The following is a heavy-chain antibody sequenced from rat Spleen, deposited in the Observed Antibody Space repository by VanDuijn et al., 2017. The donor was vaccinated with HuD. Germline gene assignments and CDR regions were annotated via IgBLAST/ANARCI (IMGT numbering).Heavy chain of an antibody. Sequence: EVQLVESGGGLVQPGRSLRLSCAASGFTFSDYYMDWVRQAPTKGLEWVASISYEGDSTYYGDSVKGRFTISRDNARSILYLQMNSLRSEDTATYYCARHGPGSWYFDFWGPGNLVTVSS. D-gene: IGHD5-1*01. CDR2: ISYEGDST. J-gene: IGHJ1*01. V-gene: IGHV5-22*01. CDR1: GFTFSDYY. CDR3: ARHGPGSWYFDF.